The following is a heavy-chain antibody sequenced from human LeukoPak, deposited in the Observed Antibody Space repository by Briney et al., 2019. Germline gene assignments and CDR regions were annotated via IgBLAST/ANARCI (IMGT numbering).Heavy chain of an antibody. D-gene: IGHD2-21*02. CDR1: GDSVSTNSAA. V-gene: IGHV6-1*01. J-gene: IGHJ5*01. CDR3: ARGNRDFDS. CDR2: TYYRSKWYH. Sequence: SQALSLTCAISGDSVSTNSAAWNWIRQSPSRGLEWLGRTYYRSKWYHDYAPSVQSRITINPDTSKNQFSLHLNSVTPEDTAVYYCARGNRDFDSWGQGTLITVSS.